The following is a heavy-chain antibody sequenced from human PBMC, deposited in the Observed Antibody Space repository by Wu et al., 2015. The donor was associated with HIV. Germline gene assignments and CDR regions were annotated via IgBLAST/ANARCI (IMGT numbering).Heavy chain of an antibody. CDR1: GYTFITYN. D-gene: IGHD6-13*01. CDR2: MNPKSGST. V-gene: IGHV1-8*01. CDR3: ARGAENRWGPSSNWKVGWFDP. J-gene: IGHJ5*02. Sequence: QVQLVQSEAEVKKPGASVKVSCKASGYTFITYNINWVRQAAGQGLEWMGWMNPKSGSTGYAQQFQGRLTLTRDTSRNXAYLELSSLRSEDTAVYYCARGAENRWGPSSNWKVGWFDPVGPGNPGSPISS.